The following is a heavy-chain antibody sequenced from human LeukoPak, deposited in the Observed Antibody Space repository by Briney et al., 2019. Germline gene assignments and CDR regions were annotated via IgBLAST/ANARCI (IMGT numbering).Heavy chain of an antibody. CDR3: ARDFERFLEWYYYGMDV. Sequence: GGSLRLSCAASGFTFSSYWMSWVRQAPGKGPEWVANIKQDGSEKYYVDSVKGRFTISRDNAKNSLYLQMNSLRAEDTAVYYCARDFERFLEWYYYGMDVWGQGTTVTVSS. V-gene: IGHV3-7*01. CDR1: GFTFSSYW. D-gene: IGHD3-3*01. J-gene: IGHJ6*02. CDR2: IKQDGSEK.